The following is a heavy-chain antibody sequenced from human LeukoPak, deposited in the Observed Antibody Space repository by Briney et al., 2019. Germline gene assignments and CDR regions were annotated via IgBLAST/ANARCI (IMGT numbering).Heavy chain of an antibody. Sequence: GRSLRLSCAASGFTFSSYAMHWVRQAPGKGLEWVAVISYDGSNKYYADSVKGRFTISRDNSKNTLYLQMNSLRAEDTAVYYCARGGYHLLYSPFDYWGQGTLVTVSS. CDR1: GFTFSSYA. CDR3: ARGGYHLLYSPFDY. CDR2: ISYDGSNK. V-gene: IGHV3-30*04. D-gene: IGHD2-2*02. J-gene: IGHJ4*02.